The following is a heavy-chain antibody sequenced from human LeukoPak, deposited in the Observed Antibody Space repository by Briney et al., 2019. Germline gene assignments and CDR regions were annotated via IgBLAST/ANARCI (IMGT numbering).Heavy chain of an antibody. V-gene: IGHV1-69*05. Sequence: ASVKVSYKASGGTFSSYAISWVRQAPGQGLEWMGRIIPIFGTANYAQKFQGRVTITTDESTSTAYMELSSLRSEDTAVYYCARDWDSNPYYFDYWGQGTLGTVSS. CDR1: GGTFSSYA. CDR2: IIPIFGTA. D-gene: IGHD4-11*01. CDR3: ARDWDSNPYYFDY. J-gene: IGHJ4*02.